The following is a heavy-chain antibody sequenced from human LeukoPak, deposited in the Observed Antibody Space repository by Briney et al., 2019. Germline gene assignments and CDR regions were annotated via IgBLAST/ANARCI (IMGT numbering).Heavy chain of an antibody. Sequence: SGPTLVNPTETLTLTCTVSGFSLSNARMGVSWILQPPGNALEWLAHIVSNDEKSYSTSLKSRLTISKYTSKSQMVLTMTNMDPVDTATYYCARILEGAEDHSSGYPHGALDYWGQGTLVTVSS. J-gene: IGHJ4*02. V-gene: IGHV2-26*01. CDR1: GFSLSNARMG. CDR3: ARILEGAEDHSSGYPHGALDY. D-gene: IGHD3-22*01. CDR2: IVSNDEK.